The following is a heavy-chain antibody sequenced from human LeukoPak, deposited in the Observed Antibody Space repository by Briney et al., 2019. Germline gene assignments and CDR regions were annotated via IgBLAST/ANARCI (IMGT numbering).Heavy chain of an antibody. CDR1: GDSINNRDSY. Sequence: PSETLSLTCTVSGDSINNRDSYWGWIRQPPGKGLQWIGGIYYSGGTYYNPSLKSRVRMSVDTSKNHFSLELTSVTAADTAVYYCARHAYNYGLDYFDPWGQGTLVTVSS. CDR2: IYYSGGT. CDR3: ARHAYNYGLDYFDP. D-gene: IGHD5-24*01. J-gene: IGHJ5*02. V-gene: IGHV4-39*01.